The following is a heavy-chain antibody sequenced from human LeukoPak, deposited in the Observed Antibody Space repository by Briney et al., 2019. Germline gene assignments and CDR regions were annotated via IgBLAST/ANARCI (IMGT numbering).Heavy chain of an antibody. D-gene: IGHD4-17*01. V-gene: IGHV4-59*01. CDR2: IYYSGST. Sequence: SETLSLTCAVYGGSFSGYYWSWIRQPPGKGLEWIGYIYYSGSTNYNPSLKSRVTISVDTSKNQFSLKLSSVTAADTAVYYCARAHYGEYDYWGQGTLVTVSS. J-gene: IGHJ4*02. CDR3: ARAHYGEYDY. CDR1: GGSFSGYY.